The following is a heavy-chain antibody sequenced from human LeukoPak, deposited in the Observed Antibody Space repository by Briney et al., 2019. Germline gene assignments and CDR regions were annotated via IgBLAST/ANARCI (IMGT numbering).Heavy chain of an antibody. CDR3: TKDYDTVGYYSSDY. J-gene: IGHJ4*02. D-gene: IGHD3-22*01. CDR1: GFTFSDYA. CDR2: LSGSGTTT. V-gene: IGHV3-23*01. Sequence: GGSLRLSCAASGFTFSDYAMSWVRQVPGKGLEWVSTLSGSGTTTFYANSVKGRFTISRDSSKNTLYLQVNNLRAADTALYYCTKDYDTVGYYSSDYWGQGTLVTVSS.